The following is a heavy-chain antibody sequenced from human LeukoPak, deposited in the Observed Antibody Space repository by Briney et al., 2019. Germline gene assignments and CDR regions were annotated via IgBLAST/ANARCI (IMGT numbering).Heavy chain of an antibody. V-gene: IGHV4-34*01. CDR1: GGSFSGYY. CDR2: INHSGST. D-gene: IGHD3-22*01. J-gene: IGHJ4*02. Sequence: SETLSLTCTVYGGSFSGYYWSWIRQPPGKGLEWIGEINHSGSTNYNPSLKSRVTISVDTSKNQFSLKLSSVTAADTAVYYCARVSIAHYYDSSGEDYWGQGTLVTVSS. CDR3: ARVSIAHYYDSSGEDY.